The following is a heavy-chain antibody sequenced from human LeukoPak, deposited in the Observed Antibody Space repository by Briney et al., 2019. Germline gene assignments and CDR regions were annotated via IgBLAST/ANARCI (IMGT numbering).Heavy chain of an antibody. CDR2: IYYSGST. V-gene: IGHV4-31*03. CDR3: ARVPGYCSSTSCSYYFDY. J-gene: IGHJ4*02. D-gene: IGHD2-2*01. Sequence: SETLSLTCTVSGGSISSGGYYWSWIRQHPGKGLERIGYIYYSGSTYYNPSLKSRVTISVDTSKNQFSLKLSSVTAADTAVYYCARVPGYCSSTSCSYYFDYWGQGTLVTVSS. CDR1: GGSISSGGYY.